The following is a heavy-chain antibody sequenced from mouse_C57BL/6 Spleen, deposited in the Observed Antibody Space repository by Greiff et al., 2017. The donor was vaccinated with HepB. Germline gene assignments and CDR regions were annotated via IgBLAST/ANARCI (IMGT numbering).Heavy chain of an antibody. J-gene: IGHJ4*01. V-gene: IGHV1-53*01. CDR2: INPSNGGT. Sequence: VQVVESGTELVKPGASVKLSCKASGYTFTSYWMHWVKQRPGQGLEWIGNINPSNGGTNYNEKFKSKATLTVDKSSSTAYMQLSSLTSEDSAVYYCARLVDGYSSYAMDYWGQGTSVTVSS. CDR3: ARLVDGYSSYAMDY. CDR1: GYTFTSYW. D-gene: IGHD2-3*01.